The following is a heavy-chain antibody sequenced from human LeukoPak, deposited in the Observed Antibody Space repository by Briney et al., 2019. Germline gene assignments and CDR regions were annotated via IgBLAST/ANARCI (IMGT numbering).Heavy chain of an antibody. CDR1: GFTFDDYA. Sequence: PGGSLRLSCAASGFTFDDYAMPWVGQAPGKGLEWVSGMSWNSGSIGYADSVKGRFTISRDNAKNSLYLQMNSLRAEDTALYYCAKELKHYDFWSGYYGGYYYGMDVWGQGTTVTVSS. D-gene: IGHD3-3*01. CDR3: AKELKHYDFWSGYYGGYYYGMDV. CDR2: MSWNSGSI. J-gene: IGHJ6*02. V-gene: IGHV3-9*01.